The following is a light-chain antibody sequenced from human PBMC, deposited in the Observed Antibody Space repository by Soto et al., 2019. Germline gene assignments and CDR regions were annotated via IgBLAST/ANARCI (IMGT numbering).Light chain of an antibody. CDR2: DAS. CDR1: QNVSSY. V-gene: IGKV3-11*01. Sequence: EIVLTQSPATLSLSPGERATLSCRASQNVSSYLAWYQQKPGQAPRLLTYDASNRATGIPATFSGSGSGADFTLTNISLEPEDFAVYYCQQSSNWPPRFTFGQGTRLEIK. CDR3: QQSSNWPPRFT. J-gene: IGKJ5*01.